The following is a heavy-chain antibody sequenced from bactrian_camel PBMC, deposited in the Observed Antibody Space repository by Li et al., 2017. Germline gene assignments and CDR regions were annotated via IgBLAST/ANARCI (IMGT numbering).Heavy chain of an antibody. V-gene: IGHV3S53*01. D-gene: IGHD7*01. J-gene: IGHJ4*01. CDR2: LSPGGST. CDR1: GNGKTSCG. Sequence: HVQLVESGGGSVRPGGSLRLSCVATGNGKTSCGMAWYRQVPGKGRELVSTLSPGGSTTYSDSVKGRFTVFKGNAGKTLYLQMNSLRPEDTAMYYCAAVAEGRTVEGGVSLWTLFETGYWGQGTQVTVS. CDR3: AAVAEGRTVEGGVSLWTLFETGY.